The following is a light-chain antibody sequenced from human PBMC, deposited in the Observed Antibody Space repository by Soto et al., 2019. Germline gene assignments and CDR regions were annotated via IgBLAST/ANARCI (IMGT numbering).Light chain of an antibody. Sequence: AIQMTQSPSSLSVSVGDRVTITCRASQGIGNDLGWYQQKPGIAPKLLIYAASSLQSGVPSRFSCSGSGTDFTLTITSLQPEDFATYYCLHDYNYPWTFGQGTKVEI. V-gene: IGKV1-6*01. CDR3: LHDYNYPWT. CDR2: AAS. J-gene: IGKJ1*01. CDR1: QGIGND.